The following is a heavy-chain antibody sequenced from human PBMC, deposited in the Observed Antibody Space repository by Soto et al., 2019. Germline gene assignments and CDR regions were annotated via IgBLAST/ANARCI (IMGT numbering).Heavy chain of an antibody. J-gene: IGHJ4*02. V-gene: IGHV1-3*01. CDR2: INGGNGNT. Sequence: ASAELASEASGDSVSISAVDVSCQAPGERLEWMGWINGGNGNTYDSEHFQGRVTFTRDTSAGTVYMQLSRLTSEDTAVYSCARDDSGFSGRNYLDCFDSWGQGALVTVSS. D-gene: IGHD1-26*01. CDR3: ARDDSGFSGRNYLDCFDS. CDR1: GDSVSISA.